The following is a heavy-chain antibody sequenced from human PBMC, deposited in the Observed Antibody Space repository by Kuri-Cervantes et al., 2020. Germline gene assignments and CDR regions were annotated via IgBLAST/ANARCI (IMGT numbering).Heavy chain of an antibody. D-gene: IGHD3-10*01. CDR2: IGTAGDT. Sequence: GESLKISCAASGFTFSSYDMHWVRQATGKGLEWVSAIGTAGDTYYPGSVKGRFTISRENAKNSLYLQMNSLRAGDTAVYYCYCRSAGSGSRDYWGQGTLVTVSS. J-gene: IGHJ4*02. V-gene: IGHV3-13*01. CDR3: YCRSAGSGSRDY. CDR1: GFTFSSYD.